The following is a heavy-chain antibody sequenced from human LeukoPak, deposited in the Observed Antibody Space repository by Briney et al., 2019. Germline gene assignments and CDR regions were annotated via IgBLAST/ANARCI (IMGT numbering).Heavy chain of an antibody. CDR1: GFTFSSYA. CDR2: ISSNGGST. V-gene: IGHV3-64*01. J-gene: IGHJ6*02. CDR3: ARVRDGGYFYYGMDV. Sequence: GGSLRLSCAASGFTFSSYAMHWVRQAPGKGLEYVSAISSNGGSTYYANSVKGRFTISRDNSKNTLYLQMGSLRAEDMAVYYCARVRDGGYFYYGMDVWGQGTTVTVSS. D-gene: IGHD5-24*01.